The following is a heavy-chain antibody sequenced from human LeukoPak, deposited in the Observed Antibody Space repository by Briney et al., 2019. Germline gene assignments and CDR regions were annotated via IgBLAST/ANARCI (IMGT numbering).Heavy chain of an antibody. CDR2: IYTSGCT. D-gene: IGHD2-8*02. V-gene: IGHV4-4*09. CDR3: ARQKCTSARCVKKNAFDI. CDR1: GTISGYY. Sequence: SATMSLTCGVSGTISGYYWSWMRQTPGKGLEWIGYIYTSGCTNYNPSLEGQVTISVDKSNSQFYLHLSSVTAADTAVYYCARQKCTSARCVKKNAFDIWGQGTMVTVSS. J-gene: IGHJ3*02.